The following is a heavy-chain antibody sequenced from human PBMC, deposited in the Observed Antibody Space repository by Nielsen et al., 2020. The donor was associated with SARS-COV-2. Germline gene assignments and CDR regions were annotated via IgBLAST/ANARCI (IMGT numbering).Heavy chain of an antibody. CDR3: ARDSAGLSMVRGVGAFDI. CDR1: GYTLTELS. Sequence: ASVKVSCKVSGYTLTELSMHWVRQAPGKGLEWMGGFDPEDGETIYAQKFQGRVTMTEDTSTDTAYMELSSLRSEDTAVYYCARDSAGLSMVRGVGAFDIWGQGTMVTVSS. CDR2: FDPEDGET. V-gene: IGHV1-24*01. J-gene: IGHJ3*02. D-gene: IGHD3-10*01.